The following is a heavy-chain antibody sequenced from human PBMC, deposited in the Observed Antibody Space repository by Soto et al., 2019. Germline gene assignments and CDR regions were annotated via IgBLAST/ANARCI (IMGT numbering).Heavy chain of an antibody. Sequence: QVQLVQSGAEVKKPGSSVKVSCKASGGTFSSYAISRVRQAPGQGLEWMGGIIPIFGTANYAQKFQGRVTITADESTSXAYMELSSLRSEDTAVYYCARDGSAITYYYYGMDVWGQGTTVTVSS. D-gene: IGHD2-2*03. J-gene: IGHJ6*02. CDR1: GGTFSSYA. V-gene: IGHV1-69*12. CDR2: IIPIFGTA. CDR3: ARDGSAITYYYYGMDV.